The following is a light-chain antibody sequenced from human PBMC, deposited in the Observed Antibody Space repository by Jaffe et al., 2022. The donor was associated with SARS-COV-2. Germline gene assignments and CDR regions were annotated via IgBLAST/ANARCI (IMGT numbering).Light chain of an antibody. Sequence: QSALTQPPSASGSPGQSVTISCTGSSSDVGAYNYVSWYQQHPGKAPKLLIYEVSQRPSGVPDRFSGSKSGNTASLTVSGLQAEDEADYYCSSYAGSNNWVFGGGTKVTVL. J-gene: IGLJ3*02. V-gene: IGLV2-8*01. CDR2: EVS. CDR3: SSYAGSNNWV. CDR1: SSDVGAYNY.